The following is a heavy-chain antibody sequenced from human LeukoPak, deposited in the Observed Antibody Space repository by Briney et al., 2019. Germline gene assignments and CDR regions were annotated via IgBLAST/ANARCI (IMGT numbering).Heavy chain of an antibody. J-gene: IGHJ6*02. D-gene: IGHD6-13*01. V-gene: IGHV3-66*02. CDR1: GFTVSRNY. CDR2: LYNDGST. Sequence: GGSLRLSCAASGFTVSRNYMSWVRQAPGKGLEWVSVLYNDGSTFYTDSVKGRFTISRDNSKNTLYLQMNSLRAEDTAVYYCAKDRSRPGFYYYYGMDVWGQGTTVTVSS. CDR3: AKDRSRPGFYYYYGMDV.